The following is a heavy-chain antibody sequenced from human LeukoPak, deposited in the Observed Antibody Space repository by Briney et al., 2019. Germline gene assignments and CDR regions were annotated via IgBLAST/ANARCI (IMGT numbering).Heavy chain of an antibody. V-gene: IGHV3-7*01. CDR1: GFTFSSYW. CDR2: IKQDGSEK. CDR3: AGLVRGTYTDAFDI. J-gene: IGHJ3*02. Sequence: GGSLRLSCAASGFTFSSYWMSWVRQAPGKGLEWVANIKQDGSEKYYVDSVKSRFTISRDNAKNSLYLQMNSLRAEDTAVYYCAGLVRGTYTDAFDIWGQGTMVTVSS. D-gene: IGHD2-2*02.